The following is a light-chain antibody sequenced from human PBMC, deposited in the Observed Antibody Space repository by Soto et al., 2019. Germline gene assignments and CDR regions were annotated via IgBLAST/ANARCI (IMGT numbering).Light chain of an antibody. J-gene: IGLJ2*01. CDR1: SGYSNYK. CDR3: GADHGSGSNFVQRRV. Sequence: QLVLTQPPSASASLGASVTLTCTLSSGYSNYKVDWYQQRPGKGPRFVMRVGTGGIVGSKGDGIPDRFSVLGSGLNRYLTIKNIQEEDESDYHCGADHGSGSNFVQRRVFGGGTKLTVL. CDR2: VGTGGIVG. V-gene: IGLV9-49*01.